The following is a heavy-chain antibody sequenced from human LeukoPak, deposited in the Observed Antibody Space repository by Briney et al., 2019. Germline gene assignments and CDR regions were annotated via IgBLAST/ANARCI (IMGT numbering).Heavy chain of an antibody. CDR2: IYYSGST. CDR1: GGSISSGDYY. V-gene: IGHV4-30-4*01. J-gene: IGHJ3*02. D-gene: IGHD4-11*01. CDR3: ARDVTPVTTSFFAFDI. Sequence: SETLSLTCTVSGGSISSGDYYWSWIRQPPGKGLEWIGYIYYSGSTYYNPSLKSRVTISVDTSKNQFSLKLSSVTAADTAVYYCARDVTPVTTSFFAFDIWGQGTMVTVSS.